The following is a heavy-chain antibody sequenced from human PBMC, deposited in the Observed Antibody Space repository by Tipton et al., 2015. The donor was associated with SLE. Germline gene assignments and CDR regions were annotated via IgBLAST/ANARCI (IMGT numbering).Heavy chain of an antibody. CDR2: FYYSGST. J-gene: IGHJ6*02. Sequence: LRLSCTVSGGSISSHYWSWIRQPPGKGLEWIGYFYYSGSTNYNPSLKSRVTISVDTSKNQFSLKLSSVTAADTAVYYCAREMYYYDSSGYQSYYYYGMDVWGQGTTVTVSS. CDR1: GGSISSHY. CDR3: AREMYYYDSSGYQSYYYYGMDV. D-gene: IGHD3-22*01. V-gene: IGHV4-59*11.